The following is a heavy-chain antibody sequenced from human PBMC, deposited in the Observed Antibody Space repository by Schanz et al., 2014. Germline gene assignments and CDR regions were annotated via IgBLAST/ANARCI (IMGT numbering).Heavy chain of an antibody. CDR2: IIPILGIT. CDR3: ARGLWDERWLDLNEACDI. Sequence: QVQLVQSGAEVMKPGSSVKVSCKASGGTFSSYTINWVRQAPGQGLEWMGRIIPILGITNVAQTFQDRVTITADKSTSTAYMELSSLRSEDTAVYYCARGLWDERWLDLNEACDIGGQGTIVTVSS. D-gene: IGHD6-19*01. J-gene: IGHJ3*02. CDR1: GGTFSSYT. V-gene: IGHV1-69*02.